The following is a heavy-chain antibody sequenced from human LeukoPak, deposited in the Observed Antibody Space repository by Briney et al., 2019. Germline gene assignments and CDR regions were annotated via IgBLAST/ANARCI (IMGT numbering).Heavy chain of an antibody. Sequence: SVKVSCKASGGTFSSYAISWVRQAPGQGLEWMGGIIPIFGTANYAQKFQGRVTITADESTSTAYMELSSLRSEDTAVYYCAASYYYGSGKVVPLDYWGQGTLVTVSS. CDR1: GGTFSSYA. D-gene: IGHD3-10*01. J-gene: IGHJ4*02. CDR2: IIPIFGTA. V-gene: IGHV1-69*13. CDR3: AASYYYGSGKVVPLDY.